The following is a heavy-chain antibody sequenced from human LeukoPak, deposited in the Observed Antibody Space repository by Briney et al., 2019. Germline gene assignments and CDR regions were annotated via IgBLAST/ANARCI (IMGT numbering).Heavy chain of an antibody. D-gene: IGHD1-26*01. CDR3: ARSGGYGLIDY. CDR2: INHSGST. V-gene: IGHV4-34*01. J-gene: IGHJ4*02. CDR1: GGSFSGYY. Sequence: SETLSLTCAVYGGSFSGYYWSWIRQPPEKGLEWIGEINHSGSTNYNPSLKSRVTISIETSKNQISLRLNSVTAADTAMYYCARSGGYGLIDYWGQGTLVTVSS.